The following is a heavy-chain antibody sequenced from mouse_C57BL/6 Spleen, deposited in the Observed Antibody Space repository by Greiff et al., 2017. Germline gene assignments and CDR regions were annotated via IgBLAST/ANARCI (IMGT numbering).Heavy chain of an antibody. V-gene: IGHV1-64*01. J-gene: IGHJ4*01. Sequence: QVQLQQPGAELVKPGASVKLSCKASGYTFTSYWMHWVKQRPGQGLEWIGMIHPNSGSTNYNEKFKSKATLTVDKSSSTAYMQLSSLTSEDSAVYYCARAGSSFYDYAMDYWGQGTSVTVSS. CDR2: IHPNSGST. D-gene: IGHD1-1*01. CDR3: ARAGSSFYDYAMDY. CDR1: GYTFTSYW.